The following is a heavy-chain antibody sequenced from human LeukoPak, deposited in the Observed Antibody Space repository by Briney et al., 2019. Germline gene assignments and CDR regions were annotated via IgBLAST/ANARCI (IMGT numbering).Heavy chain of an antibody. CDR3: ARGGSSSWLGSYYYYYMDV. J-gene: IGHJ6*03. CDR2: IYYSGST. Sequence: GSLRLSCAASGFTFSSYEMNWVRQAPGKGLEWIGSIYYSGSTYYNPSLKSRVTISVDTSKNQFSLKLNSVTAADTAVYYCARGGSSSWLGSYYYYYMDVWGKGTTVTVSS. V-gene: IGHV4-59*05. D-gene: IGHD6-13*01. CDR1: GFTFSSYE.